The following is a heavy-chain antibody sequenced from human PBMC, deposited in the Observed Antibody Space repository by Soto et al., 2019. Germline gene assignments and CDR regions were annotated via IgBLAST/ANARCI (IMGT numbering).Heavy chain of an antibody. J-gene: IGHJ4*02. Sequence: GGSLRLSCAASGFTFSSYSMNWVRQAPGKGLEWVSSISSSSSYIYYADSVKGRFTISRDNAKNSLYLQMNSLRAEDTAGYYCARDLAQGTGTTDYWGQGTLVTVSS. D-gene: IGHD1-7*01. CDR3: ARDLAQGTGTTDY. CDR1: GFTFSSYS. CDR2: ISSSSSYI. V-gene: IGHV3-21*01.